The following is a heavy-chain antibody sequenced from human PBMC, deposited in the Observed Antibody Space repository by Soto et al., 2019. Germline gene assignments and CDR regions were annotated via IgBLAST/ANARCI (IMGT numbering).Heavy chain of an antibody. V-gene: IGHV5-51*01. Sequence: GESLKISCKGSGYSFTSYYIAWVRQMPGKGLEWMGIIYPDDSDTTYSPSFQGQVTISADKTIATAYLQWSSLKASDTAMYYCARLAGGYSGYVDYWGQGTLVTVSS. D-gene: IGHD5-12*01. J-gene: IGHJ4*02. CDR3: ARLAGGYSGYVDY. CDR2: IYPDDSDT. CDR1: GYSFTSYY.